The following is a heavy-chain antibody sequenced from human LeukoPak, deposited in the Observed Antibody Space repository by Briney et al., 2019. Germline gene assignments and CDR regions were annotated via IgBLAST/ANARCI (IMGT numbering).Heavy chain of an antibody. V-gene: IGHV3-30*02. CDR1: GFTFSSYG. Sequence: GGSLRLSCAASGFTFSSYGMHWVRQAPGKGLEWVAFIRYDGSNKYYADSVKGRFTISRDNSKNTLYLQMNSLRAEDTAVYYCAKDLMGSGYYYDYWGQGTLVTVSS. D-gene: IGHD3-22*01. J-gene: IGHJ4*02. CDR3: AKDLMGSGYYYDY. CDR2: IRYDGSNK.